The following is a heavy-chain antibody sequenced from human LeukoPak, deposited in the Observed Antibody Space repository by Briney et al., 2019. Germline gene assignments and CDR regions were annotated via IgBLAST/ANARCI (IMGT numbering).Heavy chain of an antibody. D-gene: IGHD4-17*01. CDR3: ARLNGDSGGAFDY. V-gene: IGHV4-59*08. Sequence: SETLSLTCTVSGASITSYYWNWIRQPPGKGLEWIGYIYHNGITNYNPSLRGRVSMSLRTSKSQFSLNLSSVTAGDTAVYYCARLNGDSGGAFDYWGQGTLVTVSS. CDR1: GASITSYY. J-gene: IGHJ4*02. CDR2: IYHNGIT.